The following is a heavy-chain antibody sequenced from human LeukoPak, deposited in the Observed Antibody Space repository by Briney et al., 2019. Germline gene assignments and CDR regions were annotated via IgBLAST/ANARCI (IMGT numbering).Heavy chain of an antibody. CDR3: ARAFCSSTDCLIGEV. Sequence: PAASVKVSCKASGVTFRIYSITWVRQAPGQGLEWVGRIIPVFGSANYAQKFQGRVTITAGESTSTAYMELDSLRSEDTAVYFCARAFCSSTDCLIGEVWGQGTLVTVSS. D-gene: IGHD2-2*01. CDR1: GVTFRIYS. V-gene: IGHV1-69*13. CDR2: IIPVFGSA. J-gene: IGHJ1*01.